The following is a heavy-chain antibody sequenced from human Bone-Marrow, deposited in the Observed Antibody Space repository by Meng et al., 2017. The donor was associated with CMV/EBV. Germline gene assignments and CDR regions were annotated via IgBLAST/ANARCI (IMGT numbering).Heavy chain of an antibody. Sequence: SVKVSCKASGGTFSSYAISWVRQAPGHGLEWMGGIIPILGIANYAQKFQGRVTITADKSTSTAYMELSSLRSEDTAVYYCARDKGIAVAGLDLMFDPWGQGTLVTFSS. V-gene: IGHV1-69*10. CDR3: ARDKGIAVAGLDLMFDP. D-gene: IGHD6-19*01. CDR2: IIPILGIA. CDR1: GGTFSSYA. J-gene: IGHJ5*02.